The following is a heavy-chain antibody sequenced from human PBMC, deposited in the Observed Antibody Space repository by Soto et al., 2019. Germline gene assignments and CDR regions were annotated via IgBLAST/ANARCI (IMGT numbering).Heavy chain of an antibody. Sequence: SETLSLTCTVSGGSFSCGVYYWSWIRHHPGKGLEWMGYISYSGSTKYKPSLQSRITISVDTSKNQFSLRLTSVTAADTAIYFCARTSIFGVVLNAFDIWGPGTLVTVSS. CDR2: ISYSGST. CDR3: ARTSIFGVVLNAFDI. V-gene: IGHV4-31*03. J-gene: IGHJ3*02. D-gene: IGHD3-3*01. CDR1: GGSFSCGVYY.